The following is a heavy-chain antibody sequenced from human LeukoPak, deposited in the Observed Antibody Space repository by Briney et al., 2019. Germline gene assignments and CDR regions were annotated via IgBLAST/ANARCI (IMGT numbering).Heavy chain of an antibody. J-gene: IGHJ4*02. CDR2: IIPIFGTA. CDR3: ARQRSSSWYCDY. D-gene: IGHD6-13*01. CDR1: GGTFSSYA. Sequence: SVKVSCKASGGTFSSYAISWVRQAPGQGLEWMGGIIPIFGTANYAQKFQGRVTITADESTSTAYMELSRLRSDDTAVYYCARQRSSSWYCDYWGQGTLVTVSS. V-gene: IGHV1-69*13.